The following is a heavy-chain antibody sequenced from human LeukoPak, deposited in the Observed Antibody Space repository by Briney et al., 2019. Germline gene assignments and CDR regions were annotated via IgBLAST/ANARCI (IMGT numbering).Heavy chain of an antibody. D-gene: IGHD6-13*01. Sequence: GGSLRLSCAASGLTVSSNYMSWVRQAPGKGLEWVASIRQDGGEKSYVDSVKGRLTISRDNTKSSLYLQINSLRAEDTAVYYCARDGTAAGLYFDLWGQGTLVTVSS. CDR1: GLTVSSNY. V-gene: IGHV3-7*01. CDR3: ARDGTAAGLYFDL. CDR2: IRQDGGEK. J-gene: IGHJ4*01.